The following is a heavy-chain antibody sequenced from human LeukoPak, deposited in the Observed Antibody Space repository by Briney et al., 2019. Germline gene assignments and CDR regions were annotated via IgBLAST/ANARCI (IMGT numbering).Heavy chain of an antibody. CDR2: IYYSGST. CDR3: AXXXYSSGWYGMFDY. CDR1: GGSISSYY. V-gene: IGHV4-59*08. D-gene: IGHD6-19*01. Sequence: SETLSLTCTVSGGSISSYYWSWIRQPPGKGLEWIGYIYYSGSTNYNPSLKSRVTISVDTSKNQFSLKLSSVTAADTAVYYCAXXXYSSGWYGMFDYWGQGTLVTVSS. J-gene: IGHJ4*02.